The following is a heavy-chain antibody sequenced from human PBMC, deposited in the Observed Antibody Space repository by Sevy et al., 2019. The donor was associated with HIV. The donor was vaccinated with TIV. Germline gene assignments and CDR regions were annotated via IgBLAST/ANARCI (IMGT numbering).Heavy chain of an antibody. CDR1: GFTFISYP. CDR3: MKAGPNWGRDNDYFYDYVDV. D-gene: IGHD7-27*01. CDR2: VSGSGAGT. Sequence: GGSLRLSCTASGFTFISYPMSWVRQAPGKGLEWVSVVSGSGAGTYYADSVKGRFTISRDNSKNTLNLQMSSLRVEDTAVYFCMKAGPNWGRDNDYFYDYVDVWGKGTAVTVSS. V-gene: IGHV3-23*01. J-gene: IGHJ6*03.